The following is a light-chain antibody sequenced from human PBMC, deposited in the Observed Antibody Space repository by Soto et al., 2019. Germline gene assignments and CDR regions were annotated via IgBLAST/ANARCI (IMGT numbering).Light chain of an antibody. CDR1: QSVSSNF. CDR3: QQYGSSPGT. Sequence: EIVLTQSPGTLSLSPGERGTLSCRASQSVSSNFLAWYQQKPGQAPKLLISGASSRATGIADRFSGSGSGTDFTLTISRLEPEDFALYSCQQYGSSPGTFGQGAKREIK. CDR2: GAS. V-gene: IGKV3-20*01. J-gene: IGKJ2*01.